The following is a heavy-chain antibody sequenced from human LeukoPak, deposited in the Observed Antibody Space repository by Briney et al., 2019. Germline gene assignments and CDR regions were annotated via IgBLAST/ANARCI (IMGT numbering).Heavy chain of an antibody. D-gene: IGHD4-23*01. Sequence: GGSLRLSCAASGFTFSSYSMNWVRQAPGKGLEWVSYINSSSSTIYYADSVKGRFTISRDNAKNSLYLQMNSLRAEDTAVYYCARDTRKLYVGNPQMNFDYWGQGTLVTVSS. V-gene: IGHV3-48*01. CDR2: INSSSSTI. CDR3: ARDTRKLYVGNPQMNFDY. J-gene: IGHJ4*02. CDR1: GFTFSSYS.